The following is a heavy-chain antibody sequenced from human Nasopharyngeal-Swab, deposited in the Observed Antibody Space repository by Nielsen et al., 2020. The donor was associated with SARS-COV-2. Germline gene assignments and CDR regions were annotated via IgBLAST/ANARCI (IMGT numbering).Heavy chain of an antibody. D-gene: IGHD6-19*01. CDR1: GDSISSYY. J-gene: IGHJ6*03. Sequence: SETLSLTCTVSGDSISSYYWAWIRQPPGKGLEWIGSTNYNPSLTSRVTISVDTAKNQVSLRLTSVTAADTAIYYCARRGGIPVYGTSDDFYYYLDVWGKGTRVTVSS. CDR2: T. CDR3: ARRGGIPVYGTSDDFYYYLDV. V-gene: IGHV4-59*08.